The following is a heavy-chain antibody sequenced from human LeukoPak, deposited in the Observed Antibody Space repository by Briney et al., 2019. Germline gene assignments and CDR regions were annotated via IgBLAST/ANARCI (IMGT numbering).Heavy chain of an antibody. CDR2: IDWDDDI. V-gene: IGHV2-70*11. CDR1: GGSISSYYW. J-gene: IGHJ6*03. Sequence: TLSLTCTVSGGSISSYYWSWIRQPAGKALEWLARIDWDDDIYYNASLQTRLTISKDTSKNQVVLTMTNMDPVDSATYYCARTEVVSIGMGYSYHTDVWGKGTTVTVSS. CDR3: ARTEVVSIGMGYSYHTDV. D-gene: IGHD2-8*02.